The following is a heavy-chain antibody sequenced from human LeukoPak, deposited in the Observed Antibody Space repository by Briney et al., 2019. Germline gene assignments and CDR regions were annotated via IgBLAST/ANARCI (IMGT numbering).Heavy chain of an antibody. V-gene: IGHV3-23*01. D-gene: IGHD4-17*01. Sequence: GGSLRLSCAASGXTFSNYVMSWVRQAPGKGLEWVSDISGGGSSTHYADSVKGRFTISREKSQNTLYLQMNSLRAEDTAVYYCAKDGYGVLDYWGQGTLVTVSS. CDR3: AKDGYGVLDY. CDR2: ISGGGSST. CDR1: GXTFSNYV. J-gene: IGHJ4*02.